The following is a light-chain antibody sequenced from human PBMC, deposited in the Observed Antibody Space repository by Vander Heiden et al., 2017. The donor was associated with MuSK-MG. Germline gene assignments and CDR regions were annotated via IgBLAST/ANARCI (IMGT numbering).Light chain of an antibody. CDR1: QAIGSA. CDR2: DAS. V-gene: IGKV1-13*02. J-gene: IGKJ4*01. CDR3: EQFNSYPLT. Sequence: AIPLTQSPSSLSASVGDRATITCRASQAIGSALAWYLQKPGQAPKLLIYDASGLESGVPSRFSGSGSGTDFRLTISSLQPEDFATYYCEQFNSYPLTFGGGTKVEIK.